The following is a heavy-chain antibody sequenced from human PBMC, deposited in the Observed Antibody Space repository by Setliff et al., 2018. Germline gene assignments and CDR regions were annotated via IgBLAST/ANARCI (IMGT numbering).Heavy chain of an antibody. CDR1: GYTFISYD. CDR3: ARLSEMATIRLDWYFDL. V-gene: IGHV1-18*01. CDR2: ISIDDDKT. Sequence: ASEKVSCKASGYTFISYDISWVRQAPGQGLEWMGWISIDDDKTKYAQKFQGRVTMTADTSTSTAYLQWSSLKAPDTAMYYCARLSEMATIRLDWYFDLWGQGTLVTVSS. D-gene: IGHD5-12*01. J-gene: IGHJ2*01.